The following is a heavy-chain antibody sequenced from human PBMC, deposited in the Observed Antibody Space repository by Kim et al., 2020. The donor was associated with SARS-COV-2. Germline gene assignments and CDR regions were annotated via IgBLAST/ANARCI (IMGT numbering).Heavy chain of an antibody. V-gene: IGHV4-59*08. CDR2: IYNSGST. CDR1: GGSISSYY. D-gene: IGHD4-17*01. J-gene: IGHJ4*02. CDR3: ARHGVTSDY. Sequence: SETLSLTCTVSGGSISSYYWSWIRQPPGKGLEWIGYIYNSGSTYYSPSHKSRVTISVDTYTNQYSLKLSSVTAADAAVYYCARHGVTSDYWGQGTLVTVSS.